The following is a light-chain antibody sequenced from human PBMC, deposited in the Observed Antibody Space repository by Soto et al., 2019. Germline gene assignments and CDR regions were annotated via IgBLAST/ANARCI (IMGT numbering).Light chain of an antibody. CDR1: QSVLYSSNNKNY. V-gene: IGKV4-1*01. Sequence: DIVMTQSPDSLAVSLGERATINCKSSQSVLYSSNNKNYLAWYQQKPGQTPKLLIYWASTRESGVPDRFSGSGSGTVFTLTISSLQAEDVAVYYCQQYYSTPLTFGGGTKVEI. J-gene: IGKJ4*01. CDR3: QQYYSTPLT. CDR2: WAS.